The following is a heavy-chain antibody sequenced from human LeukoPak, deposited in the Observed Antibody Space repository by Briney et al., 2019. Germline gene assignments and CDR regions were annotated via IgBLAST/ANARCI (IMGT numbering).Heavy chain of an antibody. J-gene: IGHJ6*03. CDR3: ARRAKMVQPTYYYMDV. CDR1: GGSFSGYY. Sequence: PSETLSLTCAVYGGSFSGYYWSWIRQPPGKGLEWIGEINHSGSTNYNPSLKSRVTISVDTSKNQFSLKLSSVTAADTAVYYCARRAKMVQPTYYYMDVWGKGTTVTVSS. D-gene: IGHD3-10*01. V-gene: IGHV4-34*01. CDR2: INHSGST.